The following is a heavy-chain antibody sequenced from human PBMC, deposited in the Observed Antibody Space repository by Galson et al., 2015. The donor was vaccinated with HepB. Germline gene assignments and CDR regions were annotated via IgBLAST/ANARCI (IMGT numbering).Heavy chain of an antibody. D-gene: IGHD3-3*01. CDR2: ISSSGSTI. CDR1: GFTFSDYY. V-gene: IGHV3-11*01. J-gene: IGHJ6*03. CDR3: ARDRITIFAPLYYMDV. Sequence: SLRLSCAASGFTFSDYYMSWIRQAPGKGLEWVSYISSSGSTIYYADSVKGRFTISRDNAKNSLYLQMNSLRAEDTAVYYCARDRITIFAPLYYMDVWGKGTTVTVSS.